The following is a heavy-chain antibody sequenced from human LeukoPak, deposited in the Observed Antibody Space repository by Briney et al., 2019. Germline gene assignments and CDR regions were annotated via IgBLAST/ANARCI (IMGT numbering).Heavy chain of an antibody. V-gene: IGHV1-18*01. D-gene: IGHD3-10*01. CDR1: GYTFTSYG. J-gene: IGHJ4*02. CDR3: ARAPAPGYYYGSGSPNFDY. Sequence: ASVKVSCKASGYTFTSYGISWVRQAPGQGLEWMGWISAYNGNTNYAQKLQGRVTMTTDTSTSTAYMELRSLRSDDTAVYYCARAPAPGYYYGSGSPNFDYWGQGTLVTVSS. CDR2: ISAYNGNT.